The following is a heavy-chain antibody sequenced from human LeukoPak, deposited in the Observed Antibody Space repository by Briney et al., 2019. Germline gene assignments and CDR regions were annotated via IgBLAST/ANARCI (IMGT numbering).Heavy chain of an antibody. J-gene: IGHJ4*02. D-gene: IGHD6-6*01. V-gene: IGHV3-21*01. CDR2: ISSSSSYI. CDR1: GFTLSSYS. CDR3: ARDGLLAARVY. Sequence: PGGSLRLSCAASGFTLSSYSMNWVRQAPGKGLEWVSSISSSSSYIYYADSVKGRYTISRDNAKNSLYLQMNSLRAEDTAVYYCARDGLLAARVYWGQGTLVTVSS.